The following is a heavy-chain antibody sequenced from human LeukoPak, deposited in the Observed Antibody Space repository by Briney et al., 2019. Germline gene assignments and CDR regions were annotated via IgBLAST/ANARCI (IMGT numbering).Heavy chain of an antibody. J-gene: IGHJ5*02. CDR1: GGSFSGYY. CDR2: INHSGST. Sequence: PSETLSLTCAVYGGSFSGYYWSWIRQPPGKGLEWIGEINHSGSTNYNPSLKSRVTISVDTSKNQFSLKLSSVTAADTAVYYCAREWSKIYSNPPSDLDPWGQGTLVTVSS. V-gene: IGHV4-34*01. CDR3: AREWSKIYSNPPSDLDP. D-gene: IGHD4-11*01.